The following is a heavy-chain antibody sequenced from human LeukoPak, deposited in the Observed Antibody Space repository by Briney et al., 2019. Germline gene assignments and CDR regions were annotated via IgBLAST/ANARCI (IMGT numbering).Heavy chain of an antibody. J-gene: IGHJ4*02. V-gene: IGHV3-48*02. CDR1: GFTFTTSA. CDR3: ARDQRYAFDY. D-gene: IGHD3-9*01. Sequence: GGSLRLSCAASGFTFTTSAMSWVRQAPGKGLEWVSNIRTSTEGANYAIYADSVKGRVTFSRDDAKNTLYLHMHSLRDDDTAVYYCARDQRYAFDYWGQGILVTVSS. CDR2: IRTSTEGANYA.